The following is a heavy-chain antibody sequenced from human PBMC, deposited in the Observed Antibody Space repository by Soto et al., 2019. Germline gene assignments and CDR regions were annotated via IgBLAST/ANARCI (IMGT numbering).Heavy chain of an antibody. D-gene: IGHD5-12*01. CDR3: AKEVVVATIGYYYGMDV. J-gene: IGHJ6*02. Sequence: QVQLVESGGGVVQPGRSLRLSCAASGFTFSSYGMHWVRQAPGKGLEWVAVISYDGSNKYYADSVKGRFTISRDNSKNTLYQQMNSLRAEDTAVYYCAKEVVVATIGYYYGMDVWGQGTTVTVSS. CDR1: GFTFSSYG. V-gene: IGHV3-30*18. CDR2: ISYDGSNK.